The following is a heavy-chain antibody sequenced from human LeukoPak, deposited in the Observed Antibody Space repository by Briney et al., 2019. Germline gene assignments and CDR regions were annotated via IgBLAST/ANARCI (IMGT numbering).Heavy chain of an antibody. CDR1: GFTFSSYA. J-gene: IGHJ5*02. D-gene: IGHD3-10*01. CDR3: AKGDTMVRGVIIPNWFDP. CDR2: ISGSGGST. Sequence: HLGGSLRLSCAASGFTFSSYAMSWVRQAPGKGLEWVSAISGSGGSTYYADSVKGRFTISRDNSKNTLYLQMNSLRAEDTAVYYCAKGDTMVRGVIIPNWFDPWGQGTLVTVSS. V-gene: IGHV3-23*01.